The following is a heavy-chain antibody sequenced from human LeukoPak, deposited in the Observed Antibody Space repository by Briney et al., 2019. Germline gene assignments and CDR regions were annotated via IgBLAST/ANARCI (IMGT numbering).Heavy chain of an antibody. CDR3: ARGLYINGWYYFDY. J-gene: IGHJ4*02. D-gene: IGHD6-19*01. V-gene: IGHV3-66*01. CDR2: MYSGGST. Sequence: PGRSLRLSCAASGFTVSGNYMSWVRQAPGKGLEWVSLMYSGGSTHYADSVKGRFTISRDNSKNTLYLQMNSLRAEDTAVYYCARGLYINGWYYFDYWGEGTLVTVSS. CDR1: GFTVSGNY.